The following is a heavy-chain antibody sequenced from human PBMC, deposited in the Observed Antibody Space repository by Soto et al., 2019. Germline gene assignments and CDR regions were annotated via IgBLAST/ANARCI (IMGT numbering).Heavy chain of an antibody. V-gene: IGHV4-31*03. Sequence: SETLSLTCTVSGGSISSGGYYWSWIRQHPGKGLEWIGYIYYSGSTYYNPSLKSRITINPDTSKNQFSLQLNSVTPEDTAVYYCARDRLAVAGLYNWFDPWGQGTLVTVSS. J-gene: IGHJ5*02. CDR3: ARDRLAVAGLYNWFDP. D-gene: IGHD6-19*01. CDR2: IYYSGST. CDR1: GGSISSGGYY.